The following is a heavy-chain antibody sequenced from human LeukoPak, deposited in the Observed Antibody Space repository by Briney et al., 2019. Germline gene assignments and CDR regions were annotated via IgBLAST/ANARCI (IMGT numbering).Heavy chain of an antibody. D-gene: IGHD3-22*01. V-gene: IGHV1-69*05. J-gene: IGHJ4*02. CDR3: AREGASITMIVVVSYFDY. Sequence: ASVKVSCKASGGTFSSYAISWVRQAPGQGLEWMGRIIPIFGTANYAQKFQGRVKITTDESTSTAYMELSSLRSEDTAVYYCAREGASITMIVVVSYFDYWGQGTLVTVSS. CDR2: IIPIFGTA. CDR1: GGTFSSYA.